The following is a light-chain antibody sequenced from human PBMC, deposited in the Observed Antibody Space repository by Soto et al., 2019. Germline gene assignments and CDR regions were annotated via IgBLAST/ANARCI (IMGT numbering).Light chain of an antibody. CDR1: SSNIGAGYD. CDR2: GNS. J-gene: IGLJ2*01. CDR3: QSYDSSLRASV. V-gene: IGLV1-40*01. Sequence: QAVVTQPPSVSGAPGQRVTISCTGSSSNIGAGYDVHWYQQLPGTAPKLLIYGNSNRPSGVPDRFSGSKSGTSASLAITGLQHEDEADYYCQSYDSSLRASVFGGGTKVTVL.